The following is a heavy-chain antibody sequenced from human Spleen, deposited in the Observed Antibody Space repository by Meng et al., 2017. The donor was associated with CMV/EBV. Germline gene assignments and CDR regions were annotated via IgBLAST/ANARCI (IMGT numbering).Heavy chain of an antibody. V-gene: IGHV3-30*02. CDR2: IRYDGSNK. D-gene: IGHD2-2*02. CDR3: ARYCSSTSCYTDYYGMDV. Sequence: GGSLRLSCAASGFTFSSYGMHWVRQAPGKGLEWVAFIRYDGSNKYYADSVKGRFTISRDNSKNTLYLQMNSLRAEDTAVYYCARYCSSTSCYTDYYGMDVWGQGTTVTVSS. CDR1: GFTFSSYG. J-gene: IGHJ6*02.